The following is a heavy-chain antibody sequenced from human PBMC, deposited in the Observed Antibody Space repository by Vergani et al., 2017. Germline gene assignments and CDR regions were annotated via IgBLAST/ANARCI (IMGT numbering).Heavy chain of an antibody. J-gene: IGHJ4*02. D-gene: IGHD3-10*01. CDR3: AQGRARGYFDY. CDR2: IYWNDDK. CDR1: GFSLSTSGVG. V-gene: IGHV2-5*01. Sequence: QITLKESGPTLVKLTQPLTLTCTFSGFSLSTSGVGVGWIRQPPGKALEWLALIYWNDDKRYSPSLKSRLTITKDTSKNQVVLTMTNMDPVDTATYYCAQGRARGYFDYWGQGTLVTVSS.